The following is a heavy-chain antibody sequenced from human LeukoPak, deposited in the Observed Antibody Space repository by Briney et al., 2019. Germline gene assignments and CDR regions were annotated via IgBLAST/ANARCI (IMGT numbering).Heavy chain of an antibody. Sequence: GGSLRLSCAASGFASWNSWMTWVRQAPGKGLEWVANIKSDGSEIYYLDSVKGRFTISRDNAKDSLYLQMNSLRAEDTAVYYCTRGHYGMDVWGQGTTVTVCS. CDR3: TRGHYGMDV. J-gene: IGHJ6*02. CDR2: IKSDGSEI. CDR1: GFASWNSW. V-gene: IGHV3-7*04.